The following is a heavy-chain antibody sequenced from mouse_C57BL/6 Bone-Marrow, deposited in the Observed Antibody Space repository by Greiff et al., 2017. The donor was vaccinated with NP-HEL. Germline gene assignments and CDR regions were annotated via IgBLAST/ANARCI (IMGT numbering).Heavy chain of an antibody. J-gene: IGHJ4*01. D-gene: IGHD2-5*01. CDR1: GYTFTSYG. Sequence: QVQLKQSGAELARPGASVKLSCKASGYTFTSYGISWVKQRTGQGLEWIGEIYPRSGNTYYNEKFKGKATLTADKSSSTAYMELRSLTSEDSAVYFCARCSNYGGVFYYAMDYWGQGTSVTVSS. CDR2: IYPRSGNT. CDR3: ARCSNYGGVFYYAMDY. V-gene: IGHV1-81*01.